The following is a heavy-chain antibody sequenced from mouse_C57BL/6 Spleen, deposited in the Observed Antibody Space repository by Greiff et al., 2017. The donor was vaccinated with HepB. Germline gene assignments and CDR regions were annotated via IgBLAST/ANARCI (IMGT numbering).Heavy chain of an antibody. CDR2: IDPENGDT. CDR1: GFNIKDDY. J-gene: IGHJ1*03. V-gene: IGHV14-4*01. Sequence: VQLQQSGAELVRPGASVKLSCTASGFNIKDDYMHWVKQRPEQGLEWIGWIDPENGDTEYAAKFQGKATITADKSSNTAYLQLSSLTSEDTAVYYCATGGSNYPYFDVWGTGTTVTVSS. D-gene: IGHD2-5*01. CDR3: ATGGSNYPYFDV.